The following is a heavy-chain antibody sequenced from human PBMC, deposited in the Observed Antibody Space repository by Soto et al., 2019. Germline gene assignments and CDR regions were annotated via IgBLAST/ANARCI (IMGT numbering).Heavy chain of an antibody. Sequence: QVQLVQSGAEVKKPGASVKVSCKASGYTFTSYDINWVRQATGQGLEWMGWMNPNSGNTGYAQKFQGRVSMTRSTSISTAYMELSSLRSEDTDVYYCASWKGILGCHDAFDIWGQGTMFTVSS. D-gene: IGHD3-10*02. V-gene: IGHV1-8*01. CDR3: ASWKGILGCHDAFDI. J-gene: IGHJ3*02. CDR1: GYTFTSYD. CDR2: MNPNSGNT.